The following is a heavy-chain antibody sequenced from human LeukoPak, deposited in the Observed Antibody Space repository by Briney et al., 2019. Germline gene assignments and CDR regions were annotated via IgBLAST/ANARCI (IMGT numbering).Heavy chain of an antibody. CDR1: GFTFGSYA. Sequence: GGSLRLSCAASGFTFGSYAMSWVRQAPGKGLEWVSAISGGGDSTYYADSVKGRFTISRDNSKNTLYLQMNSLRAEDTAVYYCAKGDTSFGVTIDYYYYMDVWGKGTTVTVSS. CDR3: AKGDTSFGVTIDYYYYMDV. CDR2: ISGGGDST. V-gene: IGHV3-23*01. D-gene: IGHD3-3*01. J-gene: IGHJ6*03.